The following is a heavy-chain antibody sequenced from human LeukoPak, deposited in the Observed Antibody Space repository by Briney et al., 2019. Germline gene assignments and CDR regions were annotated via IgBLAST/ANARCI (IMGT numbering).Heavy chain of an antibody. D-gene: IGHD2-2*01. CDR2: ISRRGDTK. V-gene: IGHV3-23*01. J-gene: IGHJ6*02. CDR1: GFTLSSYT. CDR3: AKGGDVAVVPAAGPYYAMDV. Sequence: GGSLRLSCVASGFTLSSYTLNWVRRAPGKGLEWVSVISRRGDTKYYADSVKGRFTISRDNSKNTVFLQMNSLSADVTATYYCAKGGDVAVVPAAGPYYAMDVWGQGTTVTVSS.